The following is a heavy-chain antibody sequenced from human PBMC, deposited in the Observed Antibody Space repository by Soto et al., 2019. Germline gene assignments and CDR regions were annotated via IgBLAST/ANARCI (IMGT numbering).Heavy chain of an antibody. CDR3: AKYRRTEEEGFTLDY. CDR1: GDSINNYY. J-gene: IGHJ4*02. V-gene: IGHV4-59*01. CDR2: IFYTGST. Sequence: PSETLSLTCTVSGDSINNYYWSWIRQPPGKRLEWIGYIFYTGSTTYNPSLESRVTMSVDTSKNHFSLKLRSVNAADTAVYYCAKYRRTEEEGFTLDYWGRGTLVTVSS. D-gene: IGHD2-2*01.